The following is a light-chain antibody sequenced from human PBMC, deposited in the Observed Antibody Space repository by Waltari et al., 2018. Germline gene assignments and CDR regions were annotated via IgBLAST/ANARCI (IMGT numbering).Light chain of an antibody. CDR3: SSYGGNNNLV. CDR1: TRAVGGFAY. CDR2: AVT. V-gene: IGLV2-8*01. J-gene: IGLJ2*01. Sequence: QSALTQPPSASGSPGQSVTISCTGTTRAVGGFAYVSWYQQHPGKAPKLMIYAVTKRPSGVPDRFSGSKSGNTASLTVSGLQAEDEADYYCSSYGGNNNLVFGGGTKLTVL.